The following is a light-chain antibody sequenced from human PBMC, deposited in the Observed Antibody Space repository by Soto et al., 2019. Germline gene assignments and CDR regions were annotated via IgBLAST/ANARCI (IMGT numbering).Light chain of an antibody. CDR2: GAS. CDR1: QSVSSSY. Sequence: DIVLTQSPGTLSLSPGERATISCRASQSVSSSYLAWYQQKPGQAPRLLIYGASSRATGIPDRFSGSGSGTDFTLTISRLEPEDFAVYYCQQYGSSPRTFGQGTKVE. CDR3: QQYGSSPRT. V-gene: IGKV3-20*01. J-gene: IGKJ1*01.